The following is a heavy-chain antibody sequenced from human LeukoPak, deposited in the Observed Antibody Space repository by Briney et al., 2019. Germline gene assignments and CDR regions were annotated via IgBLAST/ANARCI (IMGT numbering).Heavy chain of an antibody. V-gene: IGHV3-21*01. CDR3: ARENHGSFDY. CDR1: GFSFSTWS. CDR2: ISSSSRYI. J-gene: IGHJ4*02. D-gene: IGHD1-14*01. Sequence: GGSLRLSCAASGFSFSTWSVNWVRQAPGKGLECVPSISSSSRYIYYADSVKGRFTISRDNAKNSLSLQMNSLRAEDTAVYYCARENHGSFDYWGQGTLVTVSS.